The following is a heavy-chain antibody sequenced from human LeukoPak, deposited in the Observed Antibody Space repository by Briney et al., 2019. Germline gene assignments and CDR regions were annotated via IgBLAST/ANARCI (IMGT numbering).Heavy chain of an antibody. Sequence: ASVKVSCKASGYTFTSYAMHWVRQAPGQRLEWMGWINDGNGNTKYSQKFQGRVTITRDTSASTAYMELSSLRSEDTAVYYCARDYGAYVVDYWGQGTLVTVSS. CDR2: INDGNGNT. CDR3: ARDYGAYVVDY. J-gene: IGHJ4*02. CDR1: GYTFTSYA. D-gene: IGHD4-17*01. V-gene: IGHV1-3*01.